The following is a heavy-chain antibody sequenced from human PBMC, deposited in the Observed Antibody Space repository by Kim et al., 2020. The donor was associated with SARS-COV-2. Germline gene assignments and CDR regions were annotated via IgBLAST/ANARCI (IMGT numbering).Heavy chain of an antibody. Sequence: ASVNVSCKASGYTFTGYFIHWVRQAPLQGLDWMGWINTNSGGTNYAQKFQGRVTITRDTSFSTAYMELSSLRSDYPPVYYCASSYFIRASDYSAQRTLVT. V-gene: IGHV1-2*02. J-gene: IGHJ4*02. CDR1: GYTFTGYF. D-gene: IGHD2-21*01. CDR2: INTNSGGT. CDR3: ASSYFIRASDY.